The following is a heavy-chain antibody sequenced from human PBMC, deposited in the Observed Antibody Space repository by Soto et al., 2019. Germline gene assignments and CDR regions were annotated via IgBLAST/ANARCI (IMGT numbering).Heavy chain of an antibody. V-gene: IGHV4-4*02. CDR1: GGSISSSNW. CDR2: IYHSGST. Sequence: NPSETLSLTCAVSGGSISSSNWWSWVRQPPGKGLEWIGEIYHSGSTNYNPSLKSRVTISVDKSKNQFSLKLSSVTAADTAVYYCARVQLDYYYYGMDVWGQGTTVTVSS. J-gene: IGHJ6*02. CDR3: ARVQLDYYYYGMDV.